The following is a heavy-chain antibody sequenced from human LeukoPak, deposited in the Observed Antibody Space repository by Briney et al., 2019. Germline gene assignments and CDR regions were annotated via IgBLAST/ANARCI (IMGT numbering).Heavy chain of an antibody. J-gene: IGHJ6*02. Sequence: KPSETLSLTCAVYGGSFSGYYWSWIRQPPGKGLEWIGKINHSGSTNYNPSLKSRVTISVDTSKNQFSLKLSSVTAADTAVYYCARGDDSNYYYYGMDVWGQGTTVTVSS. V-gene: IGHV4-34*01. CDR3: ARGDDSNYYYYGMDV. CDR2: INHSGST. D-gene: IGHD4-11*01. CDR1: GGSFSGYY.